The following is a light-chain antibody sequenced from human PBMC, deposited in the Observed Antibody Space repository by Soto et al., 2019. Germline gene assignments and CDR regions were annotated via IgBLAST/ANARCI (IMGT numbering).Light chain of an antibody. CDR1: QSVNTY. CDR2: GTS. CDR3: QQTYSSPRT. J-gene: IGKJ1*01. Sequence: DIQMTQSPSSLSASVGDRVTLTCRASQSVNTYLHWYQQKPGKAPKLLIYGTSTLQSGVPSRFSGGGSGTDFTLNISSLEPEDFATYYCQQTYSSPRTFGPGTKVEI. V-gene: IGKV1-39*01.